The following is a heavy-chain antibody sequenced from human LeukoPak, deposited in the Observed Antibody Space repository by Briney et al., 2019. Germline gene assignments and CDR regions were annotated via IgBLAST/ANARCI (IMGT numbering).Heavy chain of an antibody. J-gene: IGHJ3*02. V-gene: IGHV1-69*04. CDR2: IIPILGIA. CDR3: ARDYDIVVVVAATSAFDI. D-gene: IGHD2-15*01. CDR1: GGTFSSYA. Sequence: SVKVSCKASGGTFSSYAISWVRQAPGQGLEWMGRIIPILGIANYAQKFQGRVTITADKSTSTAYMELSSLRSEDTAVYYCARDYDIVVVVAATSAFDIWGQGTMVTVSS.